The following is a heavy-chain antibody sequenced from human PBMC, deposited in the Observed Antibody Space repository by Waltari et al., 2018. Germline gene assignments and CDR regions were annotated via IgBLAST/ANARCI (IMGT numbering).Heavy chain of an antibody. Sequence: QVQLQQWGAGLLKPSETLSLTCAVYGGSFSGYYWSWIRQPPGKGLEWIGEINHSGNTNYNPSPKSRVTISVDTSKNQFSLKLSSVTAADTAVYYCARGLRKFITIFGVVIENWFDPWGQGTLVTVSS. CDR1: GGSFSGYY. CDR2: INHSGNT. CDR3: ARGLRKFITIFGVVIENWFDP. J-gene: IGHJ5*02. D-gene: IGHD3-3*01. V-gene: IGHV4-34*01.